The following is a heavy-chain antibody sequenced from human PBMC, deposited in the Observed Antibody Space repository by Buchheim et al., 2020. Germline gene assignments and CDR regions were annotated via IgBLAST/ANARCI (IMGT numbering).Heavy chain of an antibody. CDR1: GFTFSSYG. CDR3: AKDGPPYYYDSSGYLDY. Sequence: QVQLVESGGGVVQPGRSLRLSCAASGFTFSSYGMHWVRQAPGKGLEWVAVISYDGSNKYYADSVKGRFTISRDNSKNTLYLQMNSLRAEDTAVYYCAKDGPPYYYDSSGYLDYWGQGTL. CDR2: ISYDGSNK. D-gene: IGHD3-22*01. J-gene: IGHJ4*02. V-gene: IGHV3-30*18.